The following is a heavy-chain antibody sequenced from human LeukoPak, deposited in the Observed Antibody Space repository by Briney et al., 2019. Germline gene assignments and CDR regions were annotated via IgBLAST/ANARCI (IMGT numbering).Heavy chain of an antibody. Sequence: SETLSLTCTVSGGSITSYYWSWIRQPPGKGLEWIGYIYYSGKTDYNPSLKNRVTISVDASRNQFSLRLSSVTAADTAVYYCAREGPPSGWFDPWGQGTLVTVSS. CDR2: IYYSGKT. J-gene: IGHJ5*02. CDR1: GGSITSYY. D-gene: IGHD1-26*01. V-gene: IGHV4-59*01. CDR3: AREGPPSGWFDP.